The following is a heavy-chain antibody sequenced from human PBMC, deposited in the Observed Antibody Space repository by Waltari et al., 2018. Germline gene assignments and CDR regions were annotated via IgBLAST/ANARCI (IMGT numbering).Heavy chain of an antibody. D-gene: IGHD5-12*01. CDR2: FYYSGST. J-gene: IGHJ5*02. V-gene: IGHV4-39*01. CDR3: ARHWKKSGYRFDP. Sequence: QLQLQESGPGLVKPSEPLSLTCTVSGGSIRRSSFYWGWIRQSPGKGLEWIGGFYYSGSTYYNPTLKSRVTISGDTSKNQFSLKLSSVTAADTAVYYCARHWKKSGYRFDPWGQGTLVTASS. CDR1: GGSIRRSSFY.